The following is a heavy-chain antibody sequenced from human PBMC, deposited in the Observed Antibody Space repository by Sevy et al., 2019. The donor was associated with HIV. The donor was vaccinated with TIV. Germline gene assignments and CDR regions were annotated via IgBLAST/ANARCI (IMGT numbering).Heavy chain of an antibody. CDR3: AKHYVHDIADGWYFDL. D-gene: IGHD6-13*01. J-gene: IGHJ2*01. CDR1: GFTFNNYA. CDR2: ISAGGGGT. Sequence: GGSLRLSCAASGFTFNNYAMSWVRQAPGKGLEGKGLEWVTTISAGGGGTYYADSVRGRFTISRDNSKNTLYLQVNSLRVVHTAVYYCAKHYVHDIADGWYFDLWGRGTLVTVSS. V-gene: IGHV3-23*01.